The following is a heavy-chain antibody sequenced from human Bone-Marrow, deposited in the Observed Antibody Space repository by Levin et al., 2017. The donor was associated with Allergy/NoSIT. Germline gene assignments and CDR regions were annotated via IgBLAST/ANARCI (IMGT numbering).Heavy chain of an antibody. CDR3: ADLGRSYGLDV. V-gene: IGHV3-72*01. CDR1: GFTFSDHY. Sequence: PGGSLRLSCAASGFTFSDHYMDWVHQAPGKGLEWLGRITNTGNSDTTKYAASVKGRFTISRDDSQNSLYLQLNSLKTEDTAVYYCADLGRSYGLDVWGQGTTVTVSS. CDR2: ITNTGNSDTT. J-gene: IGHJ6*02. D-gene: IGHD3-16*01.